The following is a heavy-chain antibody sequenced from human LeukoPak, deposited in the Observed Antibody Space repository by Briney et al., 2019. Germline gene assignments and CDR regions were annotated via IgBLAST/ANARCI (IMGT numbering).Heavy chain of an antibody. CDR3: AGVGGTYYYDSSGYFVDY. CDR2: INPNSGGT. CDR1: GYTFTGYY. V-gene: IGHV1-2*06. Sequence: ASVKVSCKASGYTFTGYYMHWARQAPGQGLEWMGRINPNSGGTNYAQKFQGRVTMTRDTSISTAYMELSRLRSDDTAVYYCAGVGGTYYYDSSGYFVDYWGQGTLVTVSS. D-gene: IGHD3-22*01. J-gene: IGHJ4*02.